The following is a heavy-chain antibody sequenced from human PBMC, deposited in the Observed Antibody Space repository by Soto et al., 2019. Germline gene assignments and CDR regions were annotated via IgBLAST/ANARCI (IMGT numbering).Heavy chain of an antibody. CDR3: ARSQNSYYFGSRGYYFRAEYFQH. V-gene: IGHV1-18*04. CDR1: GYTFTSYG. J-gene: IGHJ1*01. CDR2: ISAYNGNT. Sequence: ASVKVSCKASGYTFTSYGISWVRQAPGQGPEWMGWISAYNGNTNYAQKLQGRVTMTTDTSTSTAYMELRSLRSDDTAVYYCARSQNSYYFGSRGYYFRAEYFQHCGQGTLVSV. D-gene: IGHD3-22*01.